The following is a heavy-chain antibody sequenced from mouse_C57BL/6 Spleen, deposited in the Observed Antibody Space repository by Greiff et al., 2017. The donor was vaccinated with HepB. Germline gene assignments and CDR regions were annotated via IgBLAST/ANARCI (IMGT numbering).Heavy chain of an antibody. CDR2: IYPSDSET. CDR1: GYTFTSYW. V-gene: IGHV1-61*01. D-gene: IGHD2-3*01. CDR3: ARGEDGYYLYYFDY. Sequence: VQLQQPGAELARPGSSVKLSCKASGYTFTSYWMDWVKQRPGQGLEWIGNIYPSDSETHYNQKFKDKATLTVDKSSSTAYMQLSSLTSEDSAVYYCARGEDGYYLYYFDYWGQGTTLTVSS. J-gene: IGHJ2*01.